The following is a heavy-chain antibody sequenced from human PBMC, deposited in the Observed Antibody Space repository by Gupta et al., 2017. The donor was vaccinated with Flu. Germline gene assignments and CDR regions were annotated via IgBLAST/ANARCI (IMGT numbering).Heavy chain of an antibody. Sequence: EVQLVESGGGLVRPGGSLSLSWAASGFTFNNYDMNWVRRAPGKGLEWVSFISSLAVTYYTDSVKGRFTISRDNAENSVYLQMNSLRAEDTAFYYCARGHWDSWGQETLVTVSS. J-gene: IGHJ4*02. CDR3: ARGHWDS. V-gene: IGHV3-48*03. CDR1: GFTFNNYD. CDR2: ISSLAVT.